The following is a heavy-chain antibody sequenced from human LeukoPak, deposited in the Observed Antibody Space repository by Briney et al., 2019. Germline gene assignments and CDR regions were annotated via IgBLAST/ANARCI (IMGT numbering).Heavy chain of an antibody. V-gene: IGHV3-21*01. J-gene: IGHJ4*02. CDR1: GFTFSIYS. CDR3: ARDGQQLATFDY. Sequence: GGSLRLSCAASGFTFSIYSMYWVRQAPGKGLEWVSSISSSSSYIYYADSVKGRFTISRDNAKNSLYLQMNSLRAEDTAVYYCARDGQQLATFDYWGQGTLVTVSS. D-gene: IGHD6-13*01. CDR2: ISSSSSYI.